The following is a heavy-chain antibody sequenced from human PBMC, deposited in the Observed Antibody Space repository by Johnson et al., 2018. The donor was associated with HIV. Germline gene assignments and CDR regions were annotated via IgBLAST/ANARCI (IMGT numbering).Heavy chain of an antibody. CDR3: ARDTSRGRDAFDI. J-gene: IGHJ3*02. D-gene: IGHD3-10*01. CDR1: GFTFSSYG. V-gene: IGHV3-30*02. CDR2: IRYDGSNK. Sequence: VQLVESGGGVVQPGGSLRLSCAASGFTFSSYGMHWVRQAPGKGLEWVAFIRYDGSNKYYVDSVKGRFTISRDNAKNSLFLQMNSLRAEDTAVYYCARDTSRGRDAFDIWGQGTMVTVSS.